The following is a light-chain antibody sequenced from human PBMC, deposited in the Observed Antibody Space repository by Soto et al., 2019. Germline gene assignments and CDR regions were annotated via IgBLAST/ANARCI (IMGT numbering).Light chain of an antibody. Sequence: DIQMTQSPSSLSASVGDRVTITCRASQSISSYLHWYQQRPGKAPKLLIYAASNLQSGVPSRFSASGSGTDFTLTITSLQPEDFATYYCQQSYNSPPITFGQGTRLEIK. CDR1: QSISSY. J-gene: IGKJ5*01. CDR3: QQSYNSPPIT. V-gene: IGKV1-39*01. CDR2: AAS.